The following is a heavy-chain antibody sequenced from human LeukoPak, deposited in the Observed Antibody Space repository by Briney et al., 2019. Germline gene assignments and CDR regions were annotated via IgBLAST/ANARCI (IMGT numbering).Heavy chain of an antibody. CDR3: ARQGGYSSGWYDYFDY. Sequence: GESLKISCKGSGYSFTSYWIGWVRQMPGKGLEWMGIIYPGDSDTRYSPSFQGQVTISADKSISTAYLQWSSLKASDTAMYYCARQGGYSSGWYDYFDYWGQGTLATVSS. CDR1: GYSFTSYW. CDR2: IYPGDSDT. V-gene: IGHV5-51*01. D-gene: IGHD6-19*01. J-gene: IGHJ4*02.